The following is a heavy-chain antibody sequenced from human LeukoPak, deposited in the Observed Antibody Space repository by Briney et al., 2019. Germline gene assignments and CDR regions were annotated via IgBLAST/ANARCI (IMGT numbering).Heavy chain of an antibody. CDR3: ARDGVPGDQDSSGPFGPGFWFDP. CDR2: ISAYNGNT. Sequence: GASVKVPCKASGHTFTSYGVSWVRQAPGQGLEWMGWISAYNGNTNYAQKLQGRVTMTTDTSTSTAYMELRSLRPDDTAVYYCARDGVPGDQDSSGPFGPGFWFDPWGQGTLVTVSS. V-gene: IGHV1-18*01. D-gene: IGHD3-22*01. J-gene: IGHJ5*02. CDR1: GHTFTSYG.